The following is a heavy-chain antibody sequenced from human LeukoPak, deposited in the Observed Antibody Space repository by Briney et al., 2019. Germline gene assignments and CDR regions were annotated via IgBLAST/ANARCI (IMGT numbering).Heavy chain of an antibody. D-gene: IGHD1-26*01. CDR1: GFTFTDYW. CDR3: ARVGTWELQRVFDY. CDR2: IHKAGTES. Sequence: GGSLRLSCAASGFTFTDYWMTWVRQVPGKRLEWVANIHKAGTESYYVDSVKGRFAISRDNAKNSLYLQLSSLRVDDTAVYYCARVGTWELQRVFDYWGQGTLVTVSS. V-gene: IGHV3-7*01. J-gene: IGHJ4*02.